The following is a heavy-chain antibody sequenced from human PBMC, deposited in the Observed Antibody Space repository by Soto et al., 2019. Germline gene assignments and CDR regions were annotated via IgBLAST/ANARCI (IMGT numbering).Heavy chain of an antibody. CDR2: ISGSGGRT. CDR3: AKYVTFGGVIAEYGMDV. D-gene: IGHD3-16*02. J-gene: IGHJ6*02. CDR1: GFTFSSYA. Sequence: EVQLLESGGGLVQPGGSLRLSCAASGFTFSSYAMSWVRQTPGKGLEWVSGISGSGGRTYYADSVKGRFTISRDNSKNTLYLRINSLRAEDTAVYYCAKYVTFGGVIAEYGMDVWGQGTTVTVSS. V-gene: IGHV3-23*01.